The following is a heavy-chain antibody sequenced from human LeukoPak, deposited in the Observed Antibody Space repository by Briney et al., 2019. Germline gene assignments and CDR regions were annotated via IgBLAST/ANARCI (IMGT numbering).Heavy chain of an antibody. CDR3: AKDFTIGSSWTYYFDY. Sequence: GRSLRLSCAASGFTFSSYAMHWVRQAPGKGLEWVAVISYDGSNKYYADSVKGRFTISRDNSKNTLYLQMNSLRAEDTAVYYCAKDFTIGSSWTYYFDYWGQGTLVTVSS. J-gene: IGHJ4*02. CDR1: GFTFSSYA. CDR2: ISYDGSNK. D-gene: IGHD6-13*01. V-gene: IGHV3-30*04.